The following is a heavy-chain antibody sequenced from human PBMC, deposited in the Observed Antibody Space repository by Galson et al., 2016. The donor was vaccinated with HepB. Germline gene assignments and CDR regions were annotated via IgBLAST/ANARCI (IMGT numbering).Heavy chain of an antibody. CDR1: DFTFSSFE. CDR2: ISSNGYTT. D-gene: IGHD3-10*01. J-gene: IGHJ6*02. CDR3: SRDFRAVNRPKMDV. V-gene: IGHV3-48*03. Sequence: SLRLSCAASDFTFSSFEMNWVRQAPGKGLEWVSYISSNGYTTYYADSVKGRFTISRDKAKNSLYLQMNSLRAEDTAVYYCSRDFRAVNRPKMDVWGQGTTVTVSS.